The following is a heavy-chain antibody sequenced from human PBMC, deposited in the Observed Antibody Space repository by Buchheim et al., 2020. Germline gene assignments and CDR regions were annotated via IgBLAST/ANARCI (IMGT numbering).Heavy chain of an antibody. V-gene: IGHV3-48*02. CDR2: IRTDETTM. Sequence: QLVESGGGLVQPGGSLRLSCAAAGFSFSTYPMNWIRQVPGKGLEWISNIRTDETTMHYADSVKGRFTISRDDAKNTLYLQMNSLREEDTAVDYCAGDLKWGFDNWGQGTL. J-gene: IGHJ4*02. CDR3: AGDLKWGFDN. D-gene: IGHD1-26*01. CDR1: GFSFSTYP.